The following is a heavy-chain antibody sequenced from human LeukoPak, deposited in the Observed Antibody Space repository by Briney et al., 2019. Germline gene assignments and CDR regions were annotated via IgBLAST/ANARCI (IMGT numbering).Heavy chain of an antibody. D-gene: IGHD1-26*01. CDR3: ARRVGPTYAFDI. Sequence: SETLSLTCTVSGGSISSYYWSWIRQPPGKGLEWIGYIYYSGSTNYNPSLKSRVTISVDTSKNQFSLRLSSVTAADTAVYYCARRVGPTYAFDIWGQGTMVTVSS. CDR2: IYYSGST. V-gene: IGHV4-59*08. J-gene: IGHJ3*02. CDR1: GGSISSYY.